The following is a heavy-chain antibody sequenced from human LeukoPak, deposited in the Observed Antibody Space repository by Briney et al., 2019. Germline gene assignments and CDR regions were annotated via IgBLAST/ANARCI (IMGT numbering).Heavy chain of an antibody. D-gene: IGHD5-12*01. CDR2: IYPGDSDT. CDR3: ARQGSGYGFYFDY. J-gene: IGHJ4*02. Sequence: PGESLKISCKGSGYSFSTYWIGWIRQMPGRGLEWMGIIYPGDSDTRYSPSFQGQVTISADKSISTAYLQWSSLKASDTAMYYCARQGSGYGFYFDYWGQGTLVTVSS. CDR1: GYSFSTYW. V-gene: IGHV5-51*01.